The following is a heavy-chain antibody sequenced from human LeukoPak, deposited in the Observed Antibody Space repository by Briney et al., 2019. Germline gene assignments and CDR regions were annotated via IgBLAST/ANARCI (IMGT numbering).Heavy chain of an antibody. D-gene: IGHD6-19*01. Sequence: ASVKVSCKASGYTFPTYGISWVRPAPGQGLEWMGWISTYNGNTHYAQKLQGRVTMTTDTSTSTAYMELRSLRSDDTAVYYCARSSLAVAGSVCDYWGQGTLVTVSS. V-gene: IGHV1-18*01. CDR2: ISTYNGNT. J-gene: IGHJ4*02. CDR1: GYTFPTYG. CDR3: ARSSLAVAGSVCDY.